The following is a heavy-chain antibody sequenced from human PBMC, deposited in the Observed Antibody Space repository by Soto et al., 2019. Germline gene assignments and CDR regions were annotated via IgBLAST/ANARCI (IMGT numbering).Heavy chain of an antibody. J-gene: IGHJ4*01. V-gene: IGHV3-30*18. Sequence: QVQLVESGGGVVQPGRSLRLSCAASEFTFSIYGMHWVRQVPGKGLEWVAVISHDGSSNYYAASVKGRFTISRDNSKNTLYLQMNSLRPEATAVYYCAKSSGYYYDSSGYYFPAYWGHGTLVTVSS. D-gene: IGHD3-22*01. CDR2: ISHDGSSN. CDR3: AKSSGYYYDSSGYYFPAY. CDR1: EFTFSIYG.